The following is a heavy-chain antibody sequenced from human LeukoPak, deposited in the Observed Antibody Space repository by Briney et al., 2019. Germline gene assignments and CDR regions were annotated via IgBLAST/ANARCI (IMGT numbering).Heavy chain of an antibody. CDR1: GYTFTSYG. CDR2: ISAYNGNT. CDR3: ARDFGYYYGSGSYRH. D-gene: IGHD3-10*01. J-gene: IGHJ4*02. Sequence: ASVKVSCKASGYTFTSYGIIWVRQAPGQGLEWMGWISAYNGNTNYAQNLQGRVTMTTDTSTSTAYMELRSLRSDDTAVYYCARDFGYYYGSGSYRHWGQGTLVTVSS. V-gene: IGHV1-18*01.